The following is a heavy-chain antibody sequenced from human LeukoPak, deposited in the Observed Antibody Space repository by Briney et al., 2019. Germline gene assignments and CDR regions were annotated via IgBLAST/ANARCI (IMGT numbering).Heavy chain of an antibody. D-gene: IGHD5-12*01. V-gene: IGHV3-7*03. J-gene: IGHJ4*02. Sequence: GGSLRLSCAASGFTFSSYWMSWVRQAPGKGLEWVANIKQDGSEKYYVDSVKGRFTISRDNAKNSLYLHMNSLRAEDTAVYYCARSWGGYDSAAYLDYWGQGTLVTVSS. CDR2: IKQDGSEK. CDR1: GFTFSSYW. CDR3: ARSWGGYDSAAYLDY.